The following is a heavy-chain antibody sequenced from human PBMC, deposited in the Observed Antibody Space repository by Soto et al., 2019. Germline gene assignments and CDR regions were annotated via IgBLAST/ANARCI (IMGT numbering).Heavy chain of an antibody. J-gene: IGHJ4*02. CDR1: GFPYPGYA. CDR2: IRSKVFGGTI. D-gene: IGHD2-15*01. V-gene: IGHV3-49*03. CDR3: TPTEYCSGENCV. Sequence: GGSLRLSCATSGFPYPGYAMSWFRQAPGKGPEWVAFIRSKVFGGTIEYAASVKGRFTISRDDSKSILYLQMNSLKTEDTAMYYCTPTEYCSGENCVWGQGTLVTVSS.